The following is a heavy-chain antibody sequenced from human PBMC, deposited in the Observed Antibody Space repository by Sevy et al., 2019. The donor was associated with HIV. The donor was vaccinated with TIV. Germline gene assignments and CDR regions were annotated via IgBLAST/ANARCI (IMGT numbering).Heavy chain of an antibody. D-gene: IGHD3-10*01. V-gene: IGHV3-43D*04. J-gene: IGHJ4*02. CDR3: TKGSGGSGIYYDF. CDR2: IDWDGGST. CDR1: GFTFDDYA. Sequence: GGSLRLSCAASGFTFDDYAMHWVRQAPGKGLEWVSRIDWDGGSTYYADSVKGRFTISRDNSKNSLYLQMNSLSAEVTAFYYLTKGSGGSGIYYDFWGQVTLVTVSS.